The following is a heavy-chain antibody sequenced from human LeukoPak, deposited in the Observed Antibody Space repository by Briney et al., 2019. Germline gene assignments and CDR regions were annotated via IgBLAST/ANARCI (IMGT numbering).Heavy chain of an antibody. D-gene: IGHD3-16*01. Sequence: PSETLSLTCTVSDGSISSYYWSWIRQPPGKGLEWIGYIYYSGSTNCNPSLKSRVTISVDTSKNQFSLKLSSVTAADTAVYYCARFDVRGSLVAFDIWGQGTMVTVSS. V-gene: IGHV4-59*08. CDR1: DGSISSYY. CDR3: ARFDVRGSLVAFDI. CDR2: IYYSGST. J-gene: IGHJ3*02.